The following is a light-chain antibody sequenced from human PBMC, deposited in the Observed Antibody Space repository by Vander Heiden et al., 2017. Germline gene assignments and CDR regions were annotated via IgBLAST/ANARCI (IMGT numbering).Light chain of an antibody. J-gene: IGLJ2*01. V-gene: IGLV3-1*01. Sequence: SYELTQSPSVSVSPGQTASITCSGNKLGDKYACWYQQKPGQSPVLVIYQDTKRPSGIPERFSGSNSGNTATLTLSGPQAMDEADYYCQAWHTSTVVFGGGTKLTVL. CDR1: KLGDKY. CDR3: QAWHTSTVV. CDR2: QDT.